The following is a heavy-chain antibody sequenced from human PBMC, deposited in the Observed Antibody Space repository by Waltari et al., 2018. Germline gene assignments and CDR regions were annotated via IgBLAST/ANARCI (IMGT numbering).Heavy chain of an antibody. D-gene: IGHD5-12*01. CDR2: INPSGGST. Sequence: QVQLVQSGAEVKKPGASVKVSCKASGYTFTSYYMHWVRQAPGQGLEWMGIINPSGGSTSYGQKFQGRVTMTRDTSTSTVYMELNSLRAEDTAVYYCARDLRAAMGFYYYGMDVWGQGTTVTVSS. CDR3: ARDLRAAMGFYYYGMDV. CDR1: GYTFTSYY. V-gene: IGHV1-46*01. J-gene: IGHJ6*02.